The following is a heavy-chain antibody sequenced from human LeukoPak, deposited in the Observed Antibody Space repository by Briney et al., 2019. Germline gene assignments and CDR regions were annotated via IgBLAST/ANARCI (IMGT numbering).Heavy chain of an antibody. CDR3: AKESDYGDFPGD. J-gene: IGHJ4*02. V-gene: IGHV3-30*02. CDR1: GFTFSSYG. Sequence: GGSLRLSCAASGFTFSSYGMRWVRQAPGKGLEWVAFIRYDGSNKYYAGSVKGRFTISRDNSKNTLYLQMNSLRAEDTAVYYCAKESDYGDFPGDWGQGTLVTVSS. CDR2: IRYDGSNK. D-gene: IGHD4-17*01.